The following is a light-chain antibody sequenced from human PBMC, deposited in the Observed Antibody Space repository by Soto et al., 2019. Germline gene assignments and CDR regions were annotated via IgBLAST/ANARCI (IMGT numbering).Light chain of an antibody. Sequence: DIQMTQSPSTLSASVGDRVTITCRASQSISSWLAWYQQKPGKAPKLLIYDASSLESGVPSRFSGSGSGTGFTLTISSLQPDDFATYYCQQYNSYSPRTFGQGTKLEIK. V-gene: IGKV1-5*01. CDR3: QQYNSYSPRT. CDR2: DAS. J-gene: IGKJ2*01. CDR1: QSISSW.